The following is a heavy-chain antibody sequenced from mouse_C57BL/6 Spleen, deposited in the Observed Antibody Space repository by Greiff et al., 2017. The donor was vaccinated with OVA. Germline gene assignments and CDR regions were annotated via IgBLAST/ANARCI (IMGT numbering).Heavy chain of an antibody. J-gene: IGHJ3*01. Sequence: EVKLQESGPELVKPGASVKISCKASGYSFTGYYMHWVKQSSEKSLEWIGEINPSTGGTSYNQKFKGKATLTVDKSSSTAYMQLKSLTSEDSAVYYCAGYGNYRLAYWGQGTLVTVSA. CDR3: AGYGNYRLAY. CDR1: GYSFTGYY. CDR2: INPSTGGT. V-gene: IGHV1-43*01. D-gene: IGHD2-1*01.